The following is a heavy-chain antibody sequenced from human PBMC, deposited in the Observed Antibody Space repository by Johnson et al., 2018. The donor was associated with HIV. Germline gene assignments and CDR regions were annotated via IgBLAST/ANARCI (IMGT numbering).Heavy chain of an antibody. D-gene: IGHD3-22*01. CDR2: INWNGGST. Sequence: VQLVESGGGVVRPGGSLRLSCAASGFTFDDYGMTWVRQAPGKGLEWVSGINWNGGSTGYVDSVNGRFTISRDNAKNSLYLQMNSLRAEDTALYYCARGIVVVTRGPGSDAFDIWGQGTMVTVSS. CDR3: ARGIVVVTRGPGSDAFDI. CDR1: GFTFDDYG. J-gene: IGHJ3*02. V-gene: IGHV3-20*04.